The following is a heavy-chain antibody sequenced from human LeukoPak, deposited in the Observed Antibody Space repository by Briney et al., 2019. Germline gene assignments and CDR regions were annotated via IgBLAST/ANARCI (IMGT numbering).Heavy chain of an antibody. V-gene: IGHV4-4*07. CDR1: GGSISSYY. J-gene: IGHJ3*02. D-gene: IGHD6-13*01. Sequence: SETLSLTCTVSGGSISSYYWSWIRQPAGKGLEWIGRIYTSGSTNHNPSLKSRVTMSVDTSKNQFSLKLSSVTAADTAVYYCARDPSSSWSDAFDIWGQGTMVTVSS. CDR2: IYTSGST. CDR3: ARDPSSSWSDAFDI.